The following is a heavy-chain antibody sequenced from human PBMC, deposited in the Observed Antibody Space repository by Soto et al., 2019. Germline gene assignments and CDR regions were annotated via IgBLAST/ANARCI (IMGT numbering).Heavy chain of an antibody. CDR2: STSNSGNS. CDR3: ARVIGYCSGGSCSGALYFDY. Sequence: ASVKVSCKASGYTFTSYNINWVRQAPGQGLEWVAGSTSNSGNSDYAQKFQGRLTVTRDTSISTAYMELSSLRSDDTAVYYCARVIGYCSGGSCSGALYFDYWGQGTLVTVSS. CDR1: GYTFTSYN. J-gene: IGHJ4*02. D-gene: IGHD2-15*01. V-gene: IGHV1-8*01.